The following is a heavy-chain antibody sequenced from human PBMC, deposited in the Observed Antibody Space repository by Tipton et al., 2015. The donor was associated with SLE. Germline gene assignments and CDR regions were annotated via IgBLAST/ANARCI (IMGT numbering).Heavy chain of an antibody. CDR3: ARDGYDSSGYLNWFDP. CDR2: IYHSGST. Sequence: TLSLTCTVSGYSISSGYYWGWIRQPPGKGLEWIGSIYHSGSTYYNPSLKSRVTISVDTSKNQLSLKLSSVTAADTAVYYCARDGYDSSGYLNWFDPWGQGTLVTVSS. V-gene: IGHV4-38-2*02. J-gene: IGHJ5*02. D-gene: IGHD3-22*01. CDR1: GYSISSGYY.